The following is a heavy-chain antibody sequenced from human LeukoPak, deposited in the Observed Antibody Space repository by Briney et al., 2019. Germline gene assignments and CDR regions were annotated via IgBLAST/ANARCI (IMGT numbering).Heavy chain of an antibody. CDR2: IRYDGSNK. CDR1: GFTFSSYG. J-gene: IGHJ6*03. CDR3: AKDYDILTGYYPYYYYYYYMDV. D-gene: IGHD3-9*01. V-gene: IGHV3-30*02. Sequence: GGSLRLSCAASGFTFSSYGMHWVRQAPGKGLEWVAFIRYDGSNKYYADSVKGRFTISRDNSKNTLYLQMNSLRAEDTAVYYCAKDYDILTGYYPYYYYYYYMDVWGKGTTVTISS.